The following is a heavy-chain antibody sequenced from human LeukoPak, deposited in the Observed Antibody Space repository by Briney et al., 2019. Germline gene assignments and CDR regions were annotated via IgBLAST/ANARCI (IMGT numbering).Heavy chain of an antibody. V-gene: IGHV3-23*01. CDR2: ISDRGGST. Sequence: GGSLRLSSAVSGITLSNYGMSWVRQAPGKGLQWVAGISDRGGSTNYADSVKGRFTISRDNSKNTLYLQMNSLRAEDTAVYFCAKRGVVIRAVIIVGFHKEAYYFDYWGQGALVTVSS. CDR1: GITLSNYG. J-gene: IGHJ4*02. CDR3: AKRGVVIRAVIIVGFHKEAYYFDY. D-gene: IGHD3-10*01.